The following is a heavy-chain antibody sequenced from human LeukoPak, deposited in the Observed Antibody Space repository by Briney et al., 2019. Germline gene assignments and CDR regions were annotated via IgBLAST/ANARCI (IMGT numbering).Heavy chain of an antibody. J-gene: IGHJ4*02. Sequence: ASVKVSCKASGYTFTSYDINWVRQATGQGLEWMGWMNPNSGNTGYAQKFQGRVTMTEDTSTDTAYMELSSLRSEDTAVYYCATDGPDYYGSGSLDYWGQGTLVTVSS. CDR3: ATDGPDYYGSGSLDY. D-gene: IGHD3-10*01. CDR1: GYTFTSYD. CDR2: MNPNSGNT. V-gene: IGHV1-8*01.